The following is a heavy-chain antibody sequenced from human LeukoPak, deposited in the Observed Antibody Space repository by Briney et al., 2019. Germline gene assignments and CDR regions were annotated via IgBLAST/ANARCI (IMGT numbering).Heavy chain of an antibody. CDR2: INPNSGGT. Sequence: ASVKVSCKASGYTFTSYFIHWVRQAPGQGLEWVRWINPNSGGTNDAQKFQGRVTMTRDTSIRTAYMELSSLRSDDTAAYYCARALSNSRLYYFDYWGQGTLVTVSS. V-gene: IGHV1-2*02. J-gene: IGHJ4*02. CDR1: GYTFTSYF. D-gene: IGHD6-6*01. CDR3: ARALSNSRLYYFDY.